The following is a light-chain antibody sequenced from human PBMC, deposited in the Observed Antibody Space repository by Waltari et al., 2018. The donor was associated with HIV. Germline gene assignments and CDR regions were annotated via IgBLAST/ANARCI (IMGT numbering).Light chain of an antibody. CDR2: DNN. J-gene: IGLJ2*01. CDR3: GTWDSSLSAVV. CDR1: TPNIGNNY. Sequence: QSVLPQPPSVSAAPGQKVTIPCSGSTPNIGNNYVSWYQQLPGTAPKLLISDNNKRPSGIPDRFSGSKSGTSATLGITGLQTGDEADYYCGTWDSSLSAVVFGGGTKLTVL. V-gene: IGLV1-51*01.